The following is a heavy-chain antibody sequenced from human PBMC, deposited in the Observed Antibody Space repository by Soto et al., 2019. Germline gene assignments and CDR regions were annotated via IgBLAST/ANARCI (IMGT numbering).Heavy chain of an antibody. V-gene: IGHV3-30*18. D-gene: IGHD4-17*01. CDR3: AKDQSSYTVTPLTQYYYYYYGMDV. Sequence: PGGSLRLSCAASGFTFSSYGMHWVRQAPGKGLEWVAVISYDGSNKYYADSVKGRFTISRDNSKNTLYLQMNSLRAEDTAVYYCAKDQSSYTVTPLTQYYYYYYGMDVWGQGTTVTVSS. CDR2: ISYDGSNK. J-gene: IGHJ6*02. CDR1: GFTFSSYG.